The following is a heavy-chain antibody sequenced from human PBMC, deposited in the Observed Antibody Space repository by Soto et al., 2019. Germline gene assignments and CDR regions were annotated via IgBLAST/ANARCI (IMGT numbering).Heavy chain of an antibody. CDR1: GFTFSSYS. J-gene: IGHJ6*02. D-gene: IGHD1-1*01. V-gene: IGHV3-48*01. Sequence: EVQLVESGGGLVQPGGSLRLSCAASGFTFSSYSMNWVRQAPGKGLEWVSYISSSSSTIYYADSVKGRFTISRDNAKNSLYLQMNLLRAEDTAVYYCASGFPPPGGMDVWGQGTTVTVSS. CDR2: ISSSSSTI. CDR3: ASGFPPPGGMDV.